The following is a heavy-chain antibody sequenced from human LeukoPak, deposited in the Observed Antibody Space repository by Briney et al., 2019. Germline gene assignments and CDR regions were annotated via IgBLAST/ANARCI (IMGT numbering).Heavy chain of an antibody. D-gene: IGHD3-9*01. J-gene: IGHJ4*02. Sequence: QPGGSLTLSCVASGVNLYSFEMNGVGQAQGRGREWVSHISAGTTAEYYAESPTTRFTMSRDNARNSISLHMSNLRVEDTAIYYCARDTLNGRFVISLDSWGQGALVTVSS. V-gene: IGHV3-48*03. CDR1: GVNLYSFE. CDR3: ARDTLNGRFVISLDS. CDR2: ISAGTTAE.